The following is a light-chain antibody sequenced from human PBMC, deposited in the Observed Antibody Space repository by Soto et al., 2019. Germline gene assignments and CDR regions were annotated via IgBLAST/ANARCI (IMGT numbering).Light chain of an antibody. CDR2: GAS. Sequence: EVVLTQSPGTLSLSAGERATLSCRASQSVSSSYLAWCQQKPGQAPRLLIYGASSRATDIPDRITGSGSGTDFTLTISRLEPEDFAVYYCQHYGSTPWTFGQGTKVDI. J-gene: IGKJ1*01. CDR3: QHYGSTPWT. V-gene: IGKV3-20*01. CDR1: QSVSSSY.